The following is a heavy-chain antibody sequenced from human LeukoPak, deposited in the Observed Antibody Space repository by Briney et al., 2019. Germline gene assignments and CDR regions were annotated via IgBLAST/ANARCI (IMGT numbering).Heavy chain of an antibody. Sequence: SETLSLTCTVSGHSIINSYYWGWIRQPPGKGLEWIGSIYHTGSTYYNPSLKSRVTISVDTSKNQFSLKLSSVTAADTAVYYCARHSLGNWGSTRSYFDYWGQGTLVTVSS. V-gene: IGHV4-38-2*02. D-gene: IGHD7-27*01. J-gene: IGHJ4*02. CDR1: GHSIINSYY. CDR2: IYHTGST. CDR3: ARHSLGNWGSTRSYFDY.